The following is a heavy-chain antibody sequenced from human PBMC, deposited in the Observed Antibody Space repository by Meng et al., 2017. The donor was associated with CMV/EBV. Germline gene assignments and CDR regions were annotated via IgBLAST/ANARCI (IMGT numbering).Heavy chain of an antibody. CDR1: GFTFSSYE. D-gene: IGHD3-3*01. J-gene: IGHJ6*02. V-gene: IGHV3-48*03. CDR2: ISSSGSTI. CDR3: ARASYDFWSGYSPYYYYGMDV. Sequence: GESLKISCAASGFTFSSYEMNLVRQAPGKGLEWVSYISSSGSTIYYADSVKGRFTISRDNAKNSLYLQMNSLRAEDTAVYYCARASYDFWSGYSPYYYYGMDVWGQGTTVTVSS.